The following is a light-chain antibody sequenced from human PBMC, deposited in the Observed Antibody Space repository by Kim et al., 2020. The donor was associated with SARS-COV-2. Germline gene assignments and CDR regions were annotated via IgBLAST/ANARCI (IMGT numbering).Light chain of an antibody. V-gene: IGKV1-39*01. Sequence: DIQMTQSPSSLSASVGDRVTITCRASQSISIYLNWYQQKPGKAPKLLISAASGLQSGVPSRFSGRGSGTDFTLTTSSLQPEDFATYYCQQSYSIPYTFVQGTKLEI. CDR2: AAS. J-gene: IGKJ2*01. CDR3: QQSYSIPYT. CDR1: QSISIY.